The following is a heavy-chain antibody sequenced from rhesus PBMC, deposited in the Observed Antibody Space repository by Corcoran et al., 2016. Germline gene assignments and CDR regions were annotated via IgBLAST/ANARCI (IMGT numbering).Heavy chain of an antibody. Sequence: EVQLVESGGGLAKPGGSLRLSCASSGFSFSAYYMYWVRQAPGRGLEWVSGISYTGGSTYYADSVKGRFTISRENAKNTLYLQMDSLRAEDTAVYYCARDDWGDYEGDYWGQGVLVTVSS. CDR3: ARDDWGDYEGDY. D-gene: IGHD3-34*01. CDR1: GFSFSAYY. CDR2: ISYTGGST. J-gene: IGHJ4*01. V-gene: IGHV3S18*01.